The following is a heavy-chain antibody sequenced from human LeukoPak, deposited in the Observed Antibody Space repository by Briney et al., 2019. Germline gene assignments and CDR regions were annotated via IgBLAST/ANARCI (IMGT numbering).Heavy chain of an antibody. CDR3: TTDNYYDSSGYYHTLDY. CDR2: ISGSGGTT. J-gene: IGHJ4*01. Sequence: GGSLRLSCAASGFTFSTYAMSWVRQAPGKGLEWVSAISGSGGTTYYADSVKGRFTISRDNSKNTLYLQMNSLRAEDTAVYYCTTDNYYDSSGYYHTLDYWGRGTLVTVCS. CDR1: GFTFSTYA. V-gene: IGHV3-23*01. D-gene: IGHD3-22*01.